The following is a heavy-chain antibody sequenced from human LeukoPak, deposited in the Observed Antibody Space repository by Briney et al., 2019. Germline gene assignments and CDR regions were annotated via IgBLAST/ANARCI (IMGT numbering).Heavy chain of an antibody. V-gene: IGHV3-33*01. D-gene: IGHD1-14*01. CDR2: IAYDGSRA. J-gene: IGHJ4*02. CDR3: TRYNNDHFDY. CDR1: GFTFGGYG. Sequence: GGSLRFSCAGSGFTFGGYGMHWFRQTPGKGLEWVAVIAYDGSRAFYADSVKGRFTISRDNSKNTMSLQMDDLRAEDTAVYYSTRYNNDHFDYWGQGTLVTVSS.